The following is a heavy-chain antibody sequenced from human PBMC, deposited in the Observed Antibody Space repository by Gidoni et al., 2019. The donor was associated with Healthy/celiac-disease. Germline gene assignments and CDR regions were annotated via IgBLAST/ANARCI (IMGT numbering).Heavy chain of an antibody. CDR3: ARTTVHTYYFDY. Sequence: QVQLQESGPGLVKPSETLSLTCTVSGGSISSYYWSWIRQPPGKGLEWIGYIYYSGSTNYNPSLKSRVTISVDTSKNQFSLKLSSVTAADTAVYYCARTTVHTYYFDYWGQGTLVTVSS. J-gene: IGHJ4*02. CDR1: GGSISSYY. CDR2: IYYSGST. V-gene: IGHV4-59*01. D-gene: IGHD4-17*01.